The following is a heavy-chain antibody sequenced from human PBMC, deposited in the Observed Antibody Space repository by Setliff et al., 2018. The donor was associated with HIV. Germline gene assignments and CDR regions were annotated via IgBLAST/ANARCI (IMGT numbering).Heavy chain of an antibody. Sequence: SETLSLTCTVSGGFISTYYWSWIRQPPGKGLEWAGYVFHDGSVDYNPSLKSRVTMSVDTAKNQFSLSLSSVTAADTAVYYCARDGGSLWRFDRWGQGTLVTVSS. J-gene: IGHJ4*02. V-gene: IGHV4-59*01. D-gene: IGHD2-15*01. CDR1: GGFISTYY. CDR2: VFHDGSV. CDR3: ARDGGSLWRFDR.